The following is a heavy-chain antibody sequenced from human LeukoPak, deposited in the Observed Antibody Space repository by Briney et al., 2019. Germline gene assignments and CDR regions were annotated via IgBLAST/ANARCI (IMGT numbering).Heavy chain of an antibody. CDR1: AFTFRTYS. V-gene: IGHV3-21*04. D-gene: IGHD3-10*01. CDR3: ARWDPNSGSYYDY. CDR2: ISGSTSYI. Sequence: GGSLRLSCVASAFTFRTYSMHWVRQAPGKGLEWVSSISGSTSYIYYADSVKGRFTISRDNSKNTLYLQMNSLRAEDTAVYYCARWDPNSGSYYDYWGQGTLVTVSS. J-gene: IGHJ4*02.